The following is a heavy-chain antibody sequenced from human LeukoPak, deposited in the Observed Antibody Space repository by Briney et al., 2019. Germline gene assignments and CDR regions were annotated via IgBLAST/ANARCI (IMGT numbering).Heavy chain of an antibody. CDR2: ISSSSSYT. Sequence: GGSLRLSCAASGFTVSSNYMSWVRQAPGKGLEWVSYISSSSSYTDYADSVKGRFTISRDNAKNSLNLQMNSLRAEDTAVYYCARDSGYSGYSDYWGQGTLVTVSS. V-gene: IGHV3-11*05. CDR1: GFTVSSNY. J-gene: IGHJ4*02. D-gene: IGHD5-12*01. CDR3: ARDSGYSGYSDY.